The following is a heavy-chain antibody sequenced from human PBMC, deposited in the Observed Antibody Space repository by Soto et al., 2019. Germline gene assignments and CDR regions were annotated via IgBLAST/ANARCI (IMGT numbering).Heavy chain of an antibody. D-gene: IGHD1-1*01. CDR1: GFTFGSYA. J-gene: IGHJ4*02. Sequence: PGGSLRLSCAASGFTFGSYAMHWVRQAPGKGLEWVAVISHDGNNKYYADSVKGRFTISRDNAKNTLYLQMNSLRAEDTAVYYCARELERRTMRNLGVWGQGILVTVSS. V-gene: IGHV3-30*04. CDR2: ISHDGNNK. CDR3: ARELERRTMRNLGV.